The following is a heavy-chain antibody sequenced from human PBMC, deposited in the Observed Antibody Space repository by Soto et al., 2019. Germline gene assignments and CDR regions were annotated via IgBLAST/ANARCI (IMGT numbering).Heavy chain of an antibody. D-gene: IGHD5-18*01. V-gene: IGHV1-69*13. CDR2: IIPIFGTA. Sequence: SVKVSCKASGGTFSSYAISWVRQAPGQGLEWMGGIIPIFGTANYAQKFQGRVTITADESTSTAYMELSSLRSEDTAVYYCARESLDTAMVTYYYYGMDVWGQGTTVTVSS. CDR3: ARESLDTAMVTYYYYGMDV. CDR1: GGTFSSYA. J-gene: IGHJ6*02.